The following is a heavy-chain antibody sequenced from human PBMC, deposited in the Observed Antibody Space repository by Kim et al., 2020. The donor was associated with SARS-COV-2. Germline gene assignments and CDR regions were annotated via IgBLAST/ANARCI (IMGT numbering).Heavy chain of an antibody. CDR3: AKGPGGGSYSPPLFDY. V-gene: IGHV3-43*01. Sequence: GGSLRLSCAASGFTFDDYTMHWVRQAPGKGLEWVSLISWDGGSTYYADSVKGRFTISRDNSKNSLYLQMNSLRTEDTALYYCAKGPGGGSYSPPLFDYWGQGTLVTVSS. J-gene: IGHJ4*02. CDR1: GFTFDDYT. CDR2: ISWDGGST. D-gene: IGHD1-26*01.